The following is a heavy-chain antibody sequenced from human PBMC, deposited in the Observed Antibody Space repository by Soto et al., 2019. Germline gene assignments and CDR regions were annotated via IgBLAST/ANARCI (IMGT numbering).Heavy chain of an antibody. CDR2: ISGSGGTT. D-gene: IGHD1-7*01. CDR3: AKSLSGTNYAMGV. Sequence: AGGSLRLPCAASGFTFSSFAMSWVRQAPGKGLEWVSTISGSGGTTYYAESVKGRFTISKDNSKKKLSLQMNGLRAEDTAVYYCAKSLSGTNYAMGVWGPETTVTVSS. V-gene: IGHV3-23*01. J-gene: IGHJ6*02. CDR1: GFTFSSFA.